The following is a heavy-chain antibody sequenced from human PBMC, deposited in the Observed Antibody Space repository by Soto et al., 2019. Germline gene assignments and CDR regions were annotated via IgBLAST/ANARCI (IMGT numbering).Heavy chain of an antibody. Sequence: SETLSLTCAVSSGSISSSNWWSWVRQPPGKGLEWIGEIYHSGSTNYNPSLKSRVTISVDKSKNQFSLKLSSVTAADTAVYYCAREVGPPRTTGTTGGLSGGGLYYYYYYMDVWGKGTTVTVSS. CDR2: IYHSGST. J-gene: IGHJ6*03. CDR3: AREVGPPRTTGTTGGLSGGGLYYYYYYMDV. V-gene: IGHV4-4*02. CDR1: SGSISSSNW. D-gene: IGHD1-1*01.